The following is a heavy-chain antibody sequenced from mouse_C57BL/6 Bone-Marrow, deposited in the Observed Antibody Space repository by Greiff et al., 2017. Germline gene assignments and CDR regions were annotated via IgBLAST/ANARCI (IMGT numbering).Heavy chain of an antibody. D-gene: IGHD1-1*01. CDR1: GYTFTSYG. CDR2: IYPRSGNT. V-gene: IGHV1-81*01. CDR3: ARLFTTVVATRDY. Sequence: VQLKESGAELARPGASVKLSCKASGYTFTSYGISWVKQRTGQGLEWIGEIYPRSGNTYYNEKFKGKATLTADKSSSTAYMELRSLTSEDSAVYFCARLFTTVVATRDYWGQGTTLTVSS. J-gene: IGHJ2*01.